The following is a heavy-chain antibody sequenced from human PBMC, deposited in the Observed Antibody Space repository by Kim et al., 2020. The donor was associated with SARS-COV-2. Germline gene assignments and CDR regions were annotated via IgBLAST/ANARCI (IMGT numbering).Heavy chain of an antibody. CDR3: ARIDGMWRSDS. D-gene: IGHD1-20*01. Sequence: SETLSLTCSASGGSVSNSYWTWIRQPAGKGLEWIGRIYARGSAILNPSPKSRVIMSVDTSMNHFSLKLSSVTVADTAIYYCARIDGMWRSDSWGQGILAT. CDR2: IYARGSA. CDR1: GGSVSNSY. V-gene: IGHV4-4*07. J-gene: IGHJ5*01.